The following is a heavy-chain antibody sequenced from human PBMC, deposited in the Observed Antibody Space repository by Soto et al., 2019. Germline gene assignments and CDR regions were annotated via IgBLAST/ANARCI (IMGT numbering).Heavy chain of an antibody. Sequence: ASVKVSCKASGYTFTGYYMHWVRQAPGQGLEWMGWINPNSGGTNYAQKFQGWVTMTRDTSISTAYMELSRLRSDDTAVHYCARSSTLYGDYTNYYYYYGMDVWGQGTTVTVS. V-gene: IGHV1-2*04. CDR3: ARSSTLYGDYTNYYYYYGMDV. CDR1: GYTFTGYY. D-gene: IGHD4-17*01. CDR2: INPNSGGT. J-gene: IGHJ6*02.